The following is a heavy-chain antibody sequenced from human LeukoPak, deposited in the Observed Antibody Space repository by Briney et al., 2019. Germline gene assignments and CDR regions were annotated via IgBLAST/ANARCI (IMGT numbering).Heavy chain of an antibody. J-gene: IGHJ4*02. CDR3: AAHVLRFLEWSPLDY. CDR2: IYYSGNT. V-gene: IGHV4-59*01. Sequence: SETLSLTCTVSGGSISSYSWSWIRQPPGKRLQWIGYIYYSGNTNYNPSLKSRVTISVDTSKNQFSLKLSSVTAADTAVYYCAAHVLRFLEWSPLDYWGQGTLVTVSS. CDR1: GGSISSYS. D-gene: IGHD3-3*01.